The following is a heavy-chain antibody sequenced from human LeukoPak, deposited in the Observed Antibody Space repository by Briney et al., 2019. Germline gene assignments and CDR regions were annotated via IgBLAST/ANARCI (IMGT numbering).Heavy chain of an antibody. V-gene: IGHV3-23*01. CDR2: ISGSGGST. CDR1: GFTFSSYA. D-gene: IGHD3-9*01. CDR3: AGGPPDILTGYSSFDY. Sequence: GGSLRLSCAASGFTFSSYAMSWVRQAPGKGLEWVSAISGSGGSTYYADSVKGRFTISRDNSKNTLYLQMNSLRAEDTAVYYCAGGPPDILTGYSSFDYWGQGTLVTVSS. J-gene: IGHJ4*02.